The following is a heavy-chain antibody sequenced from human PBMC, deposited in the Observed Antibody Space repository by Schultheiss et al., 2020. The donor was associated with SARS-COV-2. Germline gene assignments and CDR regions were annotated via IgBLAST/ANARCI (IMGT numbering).Heavy chain of an antibody. J-gene: IGHJ4*02. V-gene: IGHV4-4*08. CDR2: IYTSGST. CDR3: ARGPDVGCLLN. CDR1: GFTFDDYA. D-gene: IGHD2-15*01. Sequence: GSLRLSCAASGFTFDDYAMHWVRQAPGKGLEWIGRIYTSGSTNYNPSLKSRVTISVDTSKNQFSLKLSSVTAADTAVYYCARGPDVGCLLNWGQGTLVTVSS.